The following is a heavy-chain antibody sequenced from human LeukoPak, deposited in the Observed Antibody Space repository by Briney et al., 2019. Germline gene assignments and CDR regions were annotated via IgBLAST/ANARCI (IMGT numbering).Heavy chain of an antibody. CDR1: GFTFSSYA. CDR2: ISGSGGST. V-gene: IGHV3-23*01. J-gene: IGHJ4*02. D-gene: IGHD6-13*01. CDR3: ATNVEAADRSG. Sequence: GGSLRLSCAASGFTFSSYAMSWVRQAPGKGLEWVSAISGSGGSTYYADSVKGRFTISRDNSKNTLYPQMNSLRAEDTAVYYCATNVEAADRSGWGQGTLVTVSS.